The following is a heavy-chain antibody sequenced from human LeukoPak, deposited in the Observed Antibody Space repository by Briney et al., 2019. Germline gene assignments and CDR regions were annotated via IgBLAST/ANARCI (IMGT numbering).Heavy chain of an antibody. J-gene: IGHJ4*02. CDR3: ARRAGIYSHPYDY. V-gene: IGHV3-30*14. CDR1: GFIFSSYA. CDR2: ISYDGNNK. Sequence: GGSLRLSCAASGFIFSSYAMHWVRQAPGKGLEWVAVISYDGNNKYYADSVKGRFTISRDNAKNTLYLQMNSLRAEDTAVYYCARRAGIYSHPYDYWGQGTLVTVSS. D-gene: IGHD1-14*01.